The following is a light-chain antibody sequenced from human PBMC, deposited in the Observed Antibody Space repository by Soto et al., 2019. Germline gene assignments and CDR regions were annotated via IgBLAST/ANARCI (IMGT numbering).Light chain of an antibody. CDR2: GIS. CDR3: QSYDSSLSGSVV. J-gene: IGLJ2*01. V-gene: IGLV1-40*01. Sequence: QSVLTQPPSVSGSPGQRVTISCTGTSSGVGTANDVNWYQHLPGTAPKLLIYGISHRPSGVPDRFSGSKSGTAASLAITGFQAEDAADYYCQSYDSSLSGSVVFGGGTKLTVL. CDR1: SSGVGTAND.